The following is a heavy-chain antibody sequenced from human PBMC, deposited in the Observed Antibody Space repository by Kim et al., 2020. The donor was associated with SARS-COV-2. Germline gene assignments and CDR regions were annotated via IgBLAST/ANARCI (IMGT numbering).Heavy chain of an antibody. V-gene: IGHV4-59*01. J-gene: IGHJ5*02. CDR2: IYYSGST. CDR3: AREYSSSISNWFDP. CDR1: GGSISSYY. D-gene: IGHD6-6*01. Sequence: SETLSLTCTVSGGSISSYYWSWIRQPPGKGLEWIGYIYYSGSTNYNPSLKSRVTISVDTSKNQFSLKLSSVTAADTAVYYCAREYSSSISNWFDPWGQGTLVTVSS.